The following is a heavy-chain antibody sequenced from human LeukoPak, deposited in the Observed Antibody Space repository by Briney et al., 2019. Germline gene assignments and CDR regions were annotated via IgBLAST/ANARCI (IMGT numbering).Heavy chain of an antibody. D-gene: IGHD2-2*01. Sequence: SETLSLTCAVYGGSFSDYYWSWIRQPPGKGLEWIGVINHSGSTNYNPSLKSRVIISVDTSKNQFSLILSSVTAADTAVYFCARESRCCSSTSCSGWYFQHWGQGTLVTVSS. CDR1: GGSFSDYY. V-gene: IGHV4-34*01. CDR3: ARESRCCSSTSCSGWYFQH. J-gene: IGHJ1*01. CDR2: INHSGST.